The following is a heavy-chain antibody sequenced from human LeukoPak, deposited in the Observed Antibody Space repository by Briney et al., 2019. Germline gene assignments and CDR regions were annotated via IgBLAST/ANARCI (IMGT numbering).Heavy chain of an antibody. D-gene: IGHD1-14*01. Sequence: RPSETLSLTCTVSGGSISSYYWSWIRQPPGKGLEWIGYIYYSGSTNYNPSLKSRVTISVDTSKNQFSLKLSSVTAADTAVYYCARVATEPAEYFQHWGQGTLVTVSS. V-gene: IGHV4-59*01. CDR3: ARVATEPAEYFQH. J-gene: IGHJ1*01. CDR2: IYYSGST. CDR1: GGSISSYY.